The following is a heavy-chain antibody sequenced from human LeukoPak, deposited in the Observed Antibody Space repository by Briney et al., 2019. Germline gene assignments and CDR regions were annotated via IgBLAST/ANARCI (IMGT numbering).Heavy chain of an antibody. J-gene: IGHJ6*03. V-gene: IGHV4-34*01. CDR2: INHSGST. CDR1: GGSFSGYY. D-gene: IGHD2-2*01. CDR3: ARDTVVPAAKGMDV. Sequence: SETLSLSCAVYGGSFSGYYWSWIRQPPGKGLEWIGEINHSGSTNYNPSLKSRVTISVDTSKNQFSLKLSSVTAADTAVYYCARDTVVPAAKGMDVWGKGTTVTVSS.